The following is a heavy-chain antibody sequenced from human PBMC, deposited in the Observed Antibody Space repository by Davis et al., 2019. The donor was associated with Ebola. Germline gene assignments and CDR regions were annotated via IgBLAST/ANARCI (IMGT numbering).Heavy chain of an antibody. CDR2: ISYDGSNK. D-gene: IGHD1-26*01. CDR1: GFSFSSYA. CDR3: AKGGGSYGNWYFDL. Sequence: GESLKISCAASGFSFSSYAMHWVRQAPGKWLEWVAVISYDGSNKYYADSVKGRFTISRDNSKNTLYLQMNSLRAEDTAVYYCAKGGGSYGNWYFDLWGRGTLVTVSS. V-gene: IGHV3-30*14. J-gene: IGHJ2*01.